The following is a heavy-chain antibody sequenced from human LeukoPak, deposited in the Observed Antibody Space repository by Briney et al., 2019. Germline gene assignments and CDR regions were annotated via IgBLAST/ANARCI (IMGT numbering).Heavy chain of an antibody. CDR2: IYHSGST. D-gene: IGHD4-17*01. CDR1: GGSISSSNW. Sequence: SETLSLTCAVSGGSISSSNWWSWVRQPPGQGREWIGEIYHSGSTYYNPSLKSRVTISVDTSKNQFSLKLSSVTAADTAVYYCARESYGDYGSNYYYYMDVWGKGTTVTVSS. V-gene: IGHV4-4*02. CDR3: ARESYGDYGSNYYYYMDV. J-gene: IGHJ6*03.